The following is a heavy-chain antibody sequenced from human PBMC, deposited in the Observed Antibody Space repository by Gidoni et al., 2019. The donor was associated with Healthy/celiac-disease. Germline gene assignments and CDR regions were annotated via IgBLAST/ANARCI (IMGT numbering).Heavy chain of an antibody. CDR2: ISYDGSNK. J-gene: IGHJ5*02. V-gene: IGHV3-30*18. CDR3: AKGMGSIWFDP. Sequence: QVQLVESGGGVVQPGRSLRLSCAASGFTFSSKGMHWVRQAPGKGLEWVAVISYDGSNKYYADSVKGRFTISRDNSKNTLYLQMNSLRAEDTAVYYCAKGMGSIWFDPWGQGTLVTVSS. D-gene: IGHD2-8*01. CDR1: GFTFSSKG.